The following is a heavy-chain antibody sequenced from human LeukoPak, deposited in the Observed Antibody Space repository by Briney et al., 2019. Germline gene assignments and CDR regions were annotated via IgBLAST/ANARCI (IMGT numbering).Heavy chain of an antibody. Sequence: GGSLRLSCAASGFTFSFYGMHWVRQAPGKGLEWVAVIWYDGSNKYYTDSVKGRFTISRDNSKNTLYLQMNSLRAEDTAVYYCARDSKRSRSPAYPDYWGQGTLVTVSS. CDR1: GFTFSFYG. J-gene: IGHJ4*02. CDR2: IWYDGSNK. V-gene: IGHV3-33*01. D-gene: IGHD6-6*01. CDR3: ARDSKRSRSPAYPDY.